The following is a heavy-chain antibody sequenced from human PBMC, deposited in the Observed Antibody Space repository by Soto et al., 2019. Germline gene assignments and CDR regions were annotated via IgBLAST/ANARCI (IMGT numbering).Heavy chain of an antibody. CDR3: AREKEGGNWFDP. CDR1: GGTFSSYA. D-gene: IGHD2-15*01. Sequence: QVPLVQSGAEVKKPGSSVNVSCKASGGTFSSYAISWVRQAPGQGLEWMGGIIPIFGTANYAQKFQGRVTITADESTSTAYMELSSLRSEDTAVYYCAREKEGGNWFDPWGQGTLVTVSS. CDR2: IIPIFGTA. V-gene: IGHV1-69*01. J-gene: IGHJ5*02.